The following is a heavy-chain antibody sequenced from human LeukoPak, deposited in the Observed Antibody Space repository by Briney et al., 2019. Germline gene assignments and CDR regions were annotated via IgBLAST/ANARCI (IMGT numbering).Heavy chain of an antibody. V-gene: IGHV3-48*02. D-gene: IGHD5/OR15-5a*01. CDR3: ARDVFYAFDI. J-gene: IGHJ3*02. Sequence: GGSLRLSCAASGFTFSSYSMNCVRQAPGKGLEWVSYISSSGSTIYYADSVKGRFTISRDNAKDSLYLQMNSLRDEDTALYYCARDVFYAFDIWGLGTVVTVSS. CDR2: ISSSGSTI. CDR1: GFTFSSYS.